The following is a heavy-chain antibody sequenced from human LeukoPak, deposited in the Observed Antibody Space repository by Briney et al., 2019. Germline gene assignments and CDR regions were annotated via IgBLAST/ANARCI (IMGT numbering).Heavy chain of an antibody. CDR3: ARHVSVGKTGAFDI. J-gene: IGHJ3*02. D-gene: IGHD2-2*01. CDR1: GSSISSSSYY. V-gene: IGHV4-39*01. CDR2: IYYSGST. Sequence: SETLSLTCTVSGSSISSSSYYWGWIRQPPGRGLEWIGSIYYSGSTYYNPSLKSRVTISVDTSKNQFSLKLSSVTAADTAVYYCARHVSVGKTGAFDIWGQGTMVTVSS.